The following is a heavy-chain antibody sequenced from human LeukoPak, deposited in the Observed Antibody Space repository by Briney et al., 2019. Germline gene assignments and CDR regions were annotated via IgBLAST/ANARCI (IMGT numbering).Heavy chain of an antibody. CDR1: GYSINSGYH. Sequence: SETLSLTCTVSGYSINSGYHWGWIRQPPGKGLEWIGSIYHSGSTYYNPSLKSRVTISVDTSKNQFSLKLSSVTAADTAVYYCARGGVLLWFGELNYWGQGTLVTVSS. V-gene: IGHV4-38-2*02. CDR3: ARGGVLLWFGELNY. J-gene: IGHJ4*02. CDR2: IYHSGST. D-gene: IGHD3-10*01.